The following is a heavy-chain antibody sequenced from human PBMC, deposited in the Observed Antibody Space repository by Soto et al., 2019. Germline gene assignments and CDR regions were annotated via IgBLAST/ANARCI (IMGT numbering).Heavy chain of an antibody. Sequence: LTCAVYGGSFSGYYWSWIRQPPGKGLEWIGEINHSGSTNYNPSLKSRVTISVDTSKNQFSLKLSSVTAADTAVYYCASAPRYYDFWSGYPTNWFDPWGQGTLVTVSS. CDR1: GGSFSGYY. D-gene: IGHD3-3*01. CDR2: INHSGST. J-gene: IGHJ5*02. V-gene: IGHV4-34*01. CDR3: ASAPRYYDFWSGYPTNWFDP.